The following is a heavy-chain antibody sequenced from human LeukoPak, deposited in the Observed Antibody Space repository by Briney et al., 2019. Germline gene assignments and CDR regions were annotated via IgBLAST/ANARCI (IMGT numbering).Heavy chain of an antibody. J-gene: IGHJ4*02. CDR3: ARGPNNDYGDY. Sequence: PGGSLRLSCAASGFTFSSYAMHWVRQAPGKGLEWVAVISYDGSNKYYADSVKGRFTISRDNSKNTLYLQMNSLRAEDTAVYYCARGPNNDYGDYWGQGTLVTVSS. D-gene: IGHD1/OR15-1a*01. CDR2: ISYDGSNK. CDR1: GFTFSSYA. V-gene: IGHV3-30*04.